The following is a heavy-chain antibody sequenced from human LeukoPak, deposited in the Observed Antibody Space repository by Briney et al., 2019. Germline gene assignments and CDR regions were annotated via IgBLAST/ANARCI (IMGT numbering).Heavy chain of an antibody. Sequence: SETLSLTCAVSGDSLNTYYWNWIRQTPGKGPEWIGYIYYSGHTDYNPSLKSRVTISVDTSKNQFSLSLRSVTAADTAVYFCATYKENKVATRGFDYWGQGTLVTVSS. CDR1: GDSLNTYY. D-gene: IGHD5-12*01. J-gene: IGHJ4*02. CDR3: ATYKENKVATRGFDY. V-gene: IGHV4-59*08. CDR2: IYYSGHT.